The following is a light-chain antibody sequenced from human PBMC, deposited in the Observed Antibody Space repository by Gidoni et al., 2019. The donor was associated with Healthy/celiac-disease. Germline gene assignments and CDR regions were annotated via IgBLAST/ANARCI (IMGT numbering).Light chain of an antibody. CDR2: LGS. Sequence: DIVMTQSPLSLPVTPGKPASISCRSSQSLLHSNGYNYLDWYLQKPGQSPQLLIYLGSNRASGVPDRFSGSGSGTDFTLKISRVEAEDVGVYYCMQALQTPRTFGQXTKVEIK. CDR1: QSLLHSNGYNY. CDR3: MQALQTPRT. J-gene: IGKJ1*01. V-gene: IGKV2-28*01.